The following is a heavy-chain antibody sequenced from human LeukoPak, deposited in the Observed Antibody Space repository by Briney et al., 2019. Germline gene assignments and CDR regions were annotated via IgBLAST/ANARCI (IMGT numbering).Heavy chain of an antibody. J-gene: IGHJ4*02. Sequence: GGSLRLSCAASGFTFSSNYMSWVRQAPGKGLEWVSVIYSGGSTYYADSVKGRFTISRDNSKNTLYLQMNSLRAEDTAVYYCARESGVRYYFDYWGQGTLVTVSS. CDR1: GFTFSSNY. CDR3: ARESGVRYYFDY. V-gene: IGHV3-53*01. D-gene: IGHD7-27*01. CDR2: IYSGGST.